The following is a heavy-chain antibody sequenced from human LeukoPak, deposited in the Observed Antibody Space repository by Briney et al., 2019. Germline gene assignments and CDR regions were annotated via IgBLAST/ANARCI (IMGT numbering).Heavy chain of an antibody. D-gene: IGHD3-3*01. CDR1: GGSFSGYY. CDR3: ARVFWRTIFDY. CDR2: INHSGST. V-gene: IGHV4-34*01. J-gene: IGHJ4*02. Sequence: PSETLSLTCAVYGGSFSGYYWSWIRQPPGKGLEWIGEINHSGSTNYNPSLKSRVTISVDTSKNQFSLKLSSVTAADTAVYYCARVFWRTIFDYWGQETRSPSPQ.